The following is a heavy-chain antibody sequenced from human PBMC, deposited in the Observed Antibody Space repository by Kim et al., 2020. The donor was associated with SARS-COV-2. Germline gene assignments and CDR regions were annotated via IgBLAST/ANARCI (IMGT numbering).Heavy chain of an antibody. J-gene: IGHJ4*02. CDR1: GFTVSSNY. V-gene: IGHV3-66*01. CDR3: ARDPRGYSYGWADY. Sequence: GGSLRLSCAASGFTVSSNYMSWVRQAPGKGLEWVSVIYSGGSTYYADSVKGRFTISRDNSKNTLYLQMNSLRAEDTAVYYCARDPRGYSYGWADYWGQGTLVTVSS. D-gene: IGHD5-18*01. CDR2: IYSGGST.